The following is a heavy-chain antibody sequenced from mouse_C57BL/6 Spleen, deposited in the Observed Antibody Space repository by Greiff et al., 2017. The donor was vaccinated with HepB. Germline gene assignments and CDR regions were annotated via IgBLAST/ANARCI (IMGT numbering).Heavy chain of an antibody. Sequence: VQLQQSGAELVKPGASVKLSCTASGFNIKDYYMHWVKQRTEQGLEWIGRIDPEAGDTKYAPKFQGKATITADTSSNTAYLQLSSLTSEDTAVYYCADGYYAPFDYWGQGTTLTVSS. CDR1: GFNIKDYY. D-gene: IGHD2-3*01. V-gene: IGHV14-2*01. CDR2: IDPEAGDT. J-gene: IGHJ2*01. CDR3: ADGYYAPFDY.